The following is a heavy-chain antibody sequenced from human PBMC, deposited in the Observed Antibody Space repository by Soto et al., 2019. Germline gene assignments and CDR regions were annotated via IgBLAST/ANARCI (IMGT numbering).Heavy chain of an antibody. CDR3: VKDLSGDGSGGFDF. Sequence: GSLRLSCAASGFTFSSYGMHWVRQAPGKGLEWVAVISYDGSNKYYADSVKGRFTISRDNSKNTLYLQMNSLRAEDTAVYYCVKDLSGDGSGGFDFRGQGTLVTVSS. CDR1: GFTFSSYG. CDR2: ISYDGSNK. J-gene: IGHJ4*02. D-gene: IGHD6-19*01. V-gene: IGHV3-30*18.